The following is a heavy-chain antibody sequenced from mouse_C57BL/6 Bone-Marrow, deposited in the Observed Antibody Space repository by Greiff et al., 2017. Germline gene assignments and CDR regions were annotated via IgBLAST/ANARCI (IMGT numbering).Heavy chain of an antibody. CDR2: ISDGGSYT. D-gene: IGHD1-1*01. V-gene: IGHV5-4*03. J-gene: IGHJ3*01. Sequence: DVKLVESGGGLVKPGGSLKLSCAASGFTFSSYAMSWVRQTPEKRLEWVATISDGGSYTYYPDNVKGRFTISRDNAKNNLYLQMSHLKSEDTAMYYCARLSDYYGSSPWFAYWGQGTLVTVSA. CDR3: ARLSDYYGSSPWFAY. CDR1: GFTFSSYA.